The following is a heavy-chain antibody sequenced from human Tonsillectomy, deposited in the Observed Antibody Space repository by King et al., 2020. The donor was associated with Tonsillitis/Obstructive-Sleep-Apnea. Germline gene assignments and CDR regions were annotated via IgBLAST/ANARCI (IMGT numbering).Heavy chain of an antibody. J-gene: IGHJ4*02. Sequence: LQLQESGPGLVKPSETLSLTCIVSGGSISSSSYYWGWIRQPPGKGLEWIGSIYYSGSTYYNPSLKSRVTISVDTSKNQFSLKLNSVTATDTSVYYCARHQVYSSSWYFDYWGQGTLVTVSS. CDR1: GGSISSSSYY. CDR3: ARHQVYSSSWYFDY. V-gene: IGHV4-39*01. D-gene: IGHD6-13*01. CDR2: IYYSGST.